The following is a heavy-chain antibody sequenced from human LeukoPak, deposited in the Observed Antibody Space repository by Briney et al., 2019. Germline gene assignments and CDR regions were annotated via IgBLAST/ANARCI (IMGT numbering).Heavy chain of an antibody. Sequence: SETLSLTCAVYGGSFSGYYWSWIRQPPGKGLEWIGEINHSGSTNYNPSLKSRVTISVDTSKNQFSLKLSSVTAADTAVYYCARGGSVDTPMIKAAVSWGQGTLVTVSS. CDR2: INHSGST. CDR3: ARGGSVDTPMIKAAVS. D-gene: IGHD5-18*01. CDR1: GGSFSGYY. J-gene: IGHJ4*02. V-gene: IGHV4-34*01.